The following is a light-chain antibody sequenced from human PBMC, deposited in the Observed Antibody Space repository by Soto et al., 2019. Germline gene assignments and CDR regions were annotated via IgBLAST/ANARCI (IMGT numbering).Light chain of an antibody. CDR1: SSDVGAYNF. CDR2: DVS. Sequence: QSALTQPASVSGSPGQSITISCTGTSSDVGAYNFVSWYQQHPGKLPKLMIFDVSRRPSGVSDRFSGSKSGNTASLTISGLLAEDEGDYYCISYTSSSTHVFGSGTKVTVL. V-gene: IGLV2-14*03. J-gene: IGLJ1*01. CDR3: ISYTSSSTHV.